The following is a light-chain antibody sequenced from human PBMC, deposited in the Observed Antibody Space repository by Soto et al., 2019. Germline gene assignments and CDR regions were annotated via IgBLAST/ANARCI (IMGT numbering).Light chain of an antibody. CDR1: QSISDT. CDR3: PQYNNWPWT. Sequence: EIVMTQSPATLSVSPGGRATLSCRASQSISDTLAWYQQKPGQAPRLLIYGASTRAPGFPARFSGSGSGTDFTLTIRSLQSEDFAVYYCPQYNNWPWTFGQGTKVEIK. CDR2: GAS. V-gene: IGKV3-15*01. J-gene: IGKJ1*01.